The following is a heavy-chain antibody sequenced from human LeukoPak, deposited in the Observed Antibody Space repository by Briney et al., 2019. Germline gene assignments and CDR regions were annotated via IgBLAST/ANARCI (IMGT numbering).Heavy chain of an antibody. D-gene: IGHD1-20*01. Sequence: GGSLRLSCAVSGFTFNNYAMTWVRQTPGKGLEWVSTISGSGDITYYVDSVKGRFTISRDNSKDTLYLQMNFLRAEDTAVYHCAKPTGITGTTLPAPFDYWGQGTLVTVSS. CDR3: AKPTGITGTTLPAPFDY. CDR1: GFTFNNYA. V-gene: IGHV3-23*01. J-gene: IGHJ4*02. CDR2: ISGSGDIT.